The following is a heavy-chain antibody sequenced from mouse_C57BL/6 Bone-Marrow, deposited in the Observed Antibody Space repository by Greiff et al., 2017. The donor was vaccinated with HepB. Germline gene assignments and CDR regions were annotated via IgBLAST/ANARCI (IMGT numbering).Heavy chain of an antibody. Sequence: EVQGVESGGGLVQPGESLKLSCESNEYEFPSHDMSWVRKTPEKRLELVAAIDSDGGSTYYPDTMERRFIISRDNTKKTLYLQMSSLRSEDTALYYCARQRSYYGSSPYWYFDVWGTGTTVTVSS. V-gene: IGHV5-2*01. J-gene: IGHJ1*03. CDR1: EYEFPSHD. D-gene: IGHD1-1*01. CDR2: IDSDGGST. CDR3: ARQRSYYGSSPYWYFDV.